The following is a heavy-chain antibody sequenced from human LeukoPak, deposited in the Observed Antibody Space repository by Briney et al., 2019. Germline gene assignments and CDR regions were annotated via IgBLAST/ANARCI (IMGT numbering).Heavy chain of an antibody. V-gene: IGHV4-61*02. CDR3: ARGVYYDSSGYDLHFDY. CDR2: IYSSGST. CDR1: GGSISSSSYY. D-gene: IGHD3-22*01. J-gene: IGHJ4*02. Sequence: SETLPVTCTVSGGSISSSSYYWGWIRQPAGKGLEWIGRIYSSGSTNYHPSLKSRVTMSVDTSRSQFSLKLSSVTAADTAVYYCARGVYYDSSGYDLHFDYWGQGTLDTVSS.